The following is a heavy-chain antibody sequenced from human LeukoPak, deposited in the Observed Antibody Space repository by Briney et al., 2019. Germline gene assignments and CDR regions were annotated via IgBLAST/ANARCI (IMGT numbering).Heavy chain of an antibody. CDR2: ISGSGGSS. J-gene: IGHJ3*02. CDR3: ARQYSSSSGKNAFDI. Sequence: GESLKISCAASGFTFSTYAMSWVRQAPGKRLEWVSGISGSGGSSYYAGAVKGRSTISRDNSNNMLHLQMNSMRAEGTAVYCCARQYSSSSGKNAFDIWGQGTMVTVSS. V-gene: IGHV3-23*01. D-gene: IGHD6-6*01. CDR1: GFTFSTYA.